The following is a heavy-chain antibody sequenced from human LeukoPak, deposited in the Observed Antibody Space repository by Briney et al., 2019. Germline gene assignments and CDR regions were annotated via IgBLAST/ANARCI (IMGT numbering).Heavy chain of an antibody. D-gene: IGHD3-9*01. CDR3: ARSPELIYFDWLWSFDY. V-gene: IGHV4-30-4*01. Sequence: PSETLSLTCTASGGSISSGDYYWSWIRQPPGKGLEWIGYIYYSGSTYYNPSLKSRVTISVDTSKNQFSLKLSSVTAADTAVYYCARSPELIYFDWLWSFDYWGQGTLVTVSS. CDR1: GGSISSGDYY. CDR2: IYYSGST. J-gene: IGHJ4*02.